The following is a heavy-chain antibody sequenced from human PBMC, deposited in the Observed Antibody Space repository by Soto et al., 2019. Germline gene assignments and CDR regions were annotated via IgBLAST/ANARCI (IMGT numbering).Heavy chain of an antibody. D-gene: IGHD6-13*01. CDR3: ARTGSSSLDAFDI. V-gene: IGHV3-30-3*01. CDR1: GFTFSSYA. J-gene: IGHJ3*02. Sequence: GGSLRLFCAASGFTFSSYAMNWVRQAPGKGLEWVAVISYDGSNKYYADSVKGRFTISRDNSKNTLYLQMNSLRAEDTAVYYCARTGSSSLDAFDIWGQGTMVTV. CDR2: ISYDGSNK.